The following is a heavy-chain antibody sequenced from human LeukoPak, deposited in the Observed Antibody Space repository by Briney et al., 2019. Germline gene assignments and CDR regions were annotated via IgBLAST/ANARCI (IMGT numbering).Heavy chain of an antibody. J-gene: IGHJ6*03. Sequence: GASVKVSCKASGYTFTGYYMHWVRQAPGQGLEWMGRINPNSGGTNYAQKFQGRVTMTRDTSISTAYMELSRLRSDDTAVYYCARASGYSYGQGYYYYMDVWGKGTTVTVSS. D-gene: IGHD5-18*01. CDR2: INPNSGGT. V-gene: IGHV1-2*06. CDR1: GYTFTGYY. CDR3: ARASGYSYGQGYYYYMDV.